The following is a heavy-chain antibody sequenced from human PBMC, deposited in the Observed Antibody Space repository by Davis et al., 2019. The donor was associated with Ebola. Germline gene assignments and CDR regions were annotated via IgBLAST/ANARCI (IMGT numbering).Heavy chain of an antibody. CDR3: AKDRYYDNNPLYYESEC. CDR2: IIPVSGVP. CDR1: GGTFSSYA. J-gene: IGHJ4*02. Sequence: SVKVSCTASGGTFSSYAISWVRQAPGQGLDWMGGIIPVSGVPKYAQDFQGRVTITADESRTTAYMELSSLRSEDTAVYYCAKDRYYDNNPLYYESECWGQGTLVTVSS. V-gene: IGHV1-69*13. D-gene: IGHD3-22*01.